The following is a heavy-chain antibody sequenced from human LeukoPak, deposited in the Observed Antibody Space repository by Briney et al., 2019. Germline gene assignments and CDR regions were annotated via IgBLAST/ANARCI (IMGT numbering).Heavy chain of an antibody. CDR1: GFTFSSYW. V-gene: IGHV3-7*01. Sequence: GGSLRLSCAASGFTFSSYWMSWVRQAPGKGLEWVANIKQDGSEKYYVDSVKGRFTISRDNAKNSLYLQMNSLRAEDTAVYYCAREREWELPIRFDYWGQGTLVTVSS. J-gene: IGHJ4*02. D-gene: IGHD1-26*01. CDR3: AREREWELPIRFDY. CDR2: IKQDGSEK.